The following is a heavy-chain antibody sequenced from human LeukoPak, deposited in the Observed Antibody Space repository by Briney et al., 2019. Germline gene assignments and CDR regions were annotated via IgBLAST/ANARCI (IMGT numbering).Heavy chain of an antibody. Sequence: SSETLSLTCTVSGGSISSYYWSWIRQHPGKGLEWIGYIYYSGSTYYNPSLKSRVTISVDTSKNQFSLKLSSVTATDTAVYYCARVDSSSWYQTLRYWGQGTLVTVSS. CDR2: IYYSGST. D-gene: IGHD6-13*01. CDR1: GGSISSYY. V-gene: IGHV4-59*06. CDR3: ARVDSSSWYQTLRY. J-gene: IGHJ4*02.